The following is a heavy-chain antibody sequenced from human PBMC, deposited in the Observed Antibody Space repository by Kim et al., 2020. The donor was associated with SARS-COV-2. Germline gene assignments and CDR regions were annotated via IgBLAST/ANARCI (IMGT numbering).Heavy chain of an antibody. CDR3: ARDRGRITMIVVVNDAFDI. Sequence: SETLSLTCAVSGGSISSSNWWSLVRQPPGRVLEWIGEIYHSGSTNYNPSLKSRVTISVDKSKNQFSLKLSSVTAADTAVYYCARDRGRITMIVVVNDAFDIWGPGTMVTVSS. CDR2: IYHSGST. CDR1: GGSISSSNW. D-gene: IGHD3-22*01. V-gene: IGHV4-4*02. J-gene: IGHJ3*02.